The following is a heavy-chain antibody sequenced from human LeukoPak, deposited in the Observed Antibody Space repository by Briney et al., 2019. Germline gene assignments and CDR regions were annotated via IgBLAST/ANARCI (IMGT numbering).Heavy chain of an antibody. CDR2: INPNSGGT. D-gene: IGHD3-3*01. V-gene: IGHV1-2*02. Sequence: ASVKVSCKASGYTFTGYYMHWVRQAPGQGLEWMGWINPNSGGTNYAQKFQGRVTMTRDTSISTAYMELSSLRSEDTAVYYCCSVIIDGYFDYWGQGTLVTVSS. CDR3: CSVIIDGYFDY. J-gene: IGHJ4*02. CDR1: GYTFTGYY.